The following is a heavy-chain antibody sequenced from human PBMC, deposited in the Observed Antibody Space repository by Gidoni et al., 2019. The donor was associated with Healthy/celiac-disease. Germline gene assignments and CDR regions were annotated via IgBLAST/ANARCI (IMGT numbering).Heavy chain of an antibody. CDR3: ARDFTIGPRMDV. Sequence: QVQLVESGGGVVQPGRSLILSCAASGFTFSSYAMHWVRQAPGKGLEWVAVISYDGSNKYDADSVKGRFTISRDNSKNTLYLKMNSLRAEDTAVYYCARDFTIGPRMDVWGQGTTVTVSS. CDR1: GFTFSSYA. J-gene: IGHJ6*02. CDR2: ISYDGSNK. V-gene: IGHV3-30*04. D-gene: IGHD1-26*01.